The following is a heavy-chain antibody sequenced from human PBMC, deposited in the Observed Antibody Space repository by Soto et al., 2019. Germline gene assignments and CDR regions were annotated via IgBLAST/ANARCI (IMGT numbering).Heavy chain of an antibody. J-gene: IGHJ4*02. V-gene: IGHV3-73*01. CDR3: TRPGIAAAGTDY. Sequence: GGSLRLSCAASGFTFSDSAMHWVRQASGKGLEWVGRIRSKANSYATAYAASVKGRFTISRDDSKNTAYLQMNSLKTEDTAVYYCTRPGIAAAGTDYWGQGTLVTVSS. D-gene: IGHD6-13*01. CDR2: IRSKANSYAT. CDR1: GFTFSDSA.